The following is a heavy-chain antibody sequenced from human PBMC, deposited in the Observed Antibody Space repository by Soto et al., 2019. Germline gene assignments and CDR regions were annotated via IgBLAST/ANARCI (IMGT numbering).Heavy chain of an antibody. D-gene: IGHD1-26*01. CDR3: ATVSHASGSYLQGGFDY. CDR2: FDPEDGET. V-gene: IGHV1-24*01. CDR1: GYTLTELS. Sequence: ASVKVSCKVSGYTLTELSMHWVRQAPGKGLEWMGGFDPEDGETIYAQKFQGRVTMTEDTSTDTAYMELSSLRSEDTAVYYCATVSHASGSYLQGGFDYWGQGTLVTVSS. J-gene: IGHJ4*02.